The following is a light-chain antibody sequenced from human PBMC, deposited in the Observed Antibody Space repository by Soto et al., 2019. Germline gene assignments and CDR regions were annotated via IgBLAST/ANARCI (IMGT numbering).Light chain of an antibody. J-gene: IGKJ3*01. V-gene: IGKV3-20*01. CDR3: PRYDIWGT. CDR1: QRVNSAY. CDR2: GAS. Sequence: EIVLTQSPGTLSLSPGARATLSCRASQRVNSAYLDWYQQKPGQAPRLLMYGASNSATGTPDRFSGSGSGTDYTLPISRLESEDLAVYYCPRYDIWGTFGPGATVDIK.